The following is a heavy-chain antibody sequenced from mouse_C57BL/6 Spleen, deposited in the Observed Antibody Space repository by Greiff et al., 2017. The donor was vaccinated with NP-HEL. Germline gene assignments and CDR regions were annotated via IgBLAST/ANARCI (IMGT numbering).Heavy chain of an antibody. CDR3: ARGITTVVATRGGFDY. CDR2: ISDGGSYT. V-gene: IGHV5-4*01. CDR1: GFTFSSYA. J-gene: IGHJ2*01. Sequence: VQLKESGGGLVKPGGSLKLSCAASGFTFSSYAMSWVRQTPEKRLEWVATISDGGSYTYYPDNVKGRFTISRDNAKNNLYLQMSHLKSEDTAMYYCARGITTVVATRGGFDYWGQGTTLTVSS. D-gene: IGHD1-1*01.